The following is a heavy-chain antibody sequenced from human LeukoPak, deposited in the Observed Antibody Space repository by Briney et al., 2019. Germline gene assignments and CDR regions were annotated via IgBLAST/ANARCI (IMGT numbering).Heavy chain of an antibody. CDR1: VFSFSYCA. CDR3: VKEGEGHSYAPKTGPPT. D-gene: IGHD5-18*01. V-gene: IGHV3-23*01. J-gene: IGHJ5*02. Sequence: PGGSLRLSCPASVFSFSYCALHGFGQAPGKGPQGVSGVSNDGNSRYYADSMKGWFSISRDKSANTVYLQMNNLADEDTDVYYCVKEGEGHSYAPKTGPPTWGQGTLVTVSP. CDR2: VSNDGNSR.